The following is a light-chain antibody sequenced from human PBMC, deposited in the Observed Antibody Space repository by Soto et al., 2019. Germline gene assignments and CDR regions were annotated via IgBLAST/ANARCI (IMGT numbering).Light chain of an antibody. J-gene: IGLJ1*01. CDR1: SSDVGGYNY. CDR2: EVS. V-gene: IGLV2-14*01. CDR3: SSYTSSSPYV. Sequence: QSALTQSPSASGSPGQSITISCTGTSSDVGGYNYVSWYQQHPGKAPKLMIYEVSNRPSGVSNRFSGSKSGNTASLTISGLQAEDEADYYCSSYTSSSPYVFGTGTKVTVL.